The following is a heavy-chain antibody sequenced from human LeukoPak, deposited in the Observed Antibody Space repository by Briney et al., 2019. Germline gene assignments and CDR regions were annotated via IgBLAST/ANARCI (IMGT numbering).Heavy chain of an antibody. D-gene: IGHD2-8*01. J-gene: IGHJ3*02. Sequence: ASVKVSCKASGYTFTSYYMHWVRQAPGQGLEWMGIINPSGGSTSYAQKFQGRVTMTRDTSTSTAYMELRSLRSDDTAVYYCVVGVRTDAFDIWGQGTMVTVSS. CDR1: GYTFTSYY. CDR3: VVGVRTDAFDI. CDR2: INPSGGST. V-gene: IGHV1-46*01.